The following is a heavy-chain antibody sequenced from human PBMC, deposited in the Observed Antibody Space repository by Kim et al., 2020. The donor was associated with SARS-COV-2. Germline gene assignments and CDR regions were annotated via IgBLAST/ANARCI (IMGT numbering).Heavy chain of an antibody. J-gene: IGHJ6*03. Sequence: SETLSLTCAVYGGSFSGYYWSWIRHPPGKGLEWIGEINHSGSTNYNPSLKSRVTISVDTSKNQFSLKLSSVTAADTALYYWARGSILVVPAAAYYYYYM. V-gene: IGHV4-34*01. CDR2: INHSGST. CDR1: GGSFSGYY. D-gene: IGHD2-2*01. CDR3: ARGSILVVPAAAYYYYYM.